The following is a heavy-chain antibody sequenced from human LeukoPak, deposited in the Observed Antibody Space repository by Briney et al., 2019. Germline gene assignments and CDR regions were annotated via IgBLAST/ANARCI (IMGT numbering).Heavy chain of an antibody. CDR3: ARGRRSIVVVPAARRGYYYMDV. J-gene: IGHJ6*03. D-gene: IGHD2-2*01. V-gene: IGHV4-34*01. CDR1: GGPFSGYY. Sequence: PSETLSLTCAVYGGPFSGYYGSWIRNPPGKSLDWIGEFNNRETTSYNPSLKGRVTISVDTSKNQFSLKLSSVTAADTAVYYCARGRRSIVVVPAARRGYYYMDVWGNGTTVTVSS. CDR2: FNNRETT.